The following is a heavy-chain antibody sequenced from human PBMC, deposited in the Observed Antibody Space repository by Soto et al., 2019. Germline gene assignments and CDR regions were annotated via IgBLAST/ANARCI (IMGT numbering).Heavy chain of an antibody. CDR1: GFTFSSYW. V-gene: IGHV3-7*05. J-gene: IGHJ6*02. D-gene: IGHD2-2*01. CDR3: AREGLVLVPTTVNSDYYYYAMDV. CDR2: IKQDGSEK. Sequence: GGSLRLSCAASGFTFSSYWMSWVRQAPGKGLEWVANIKQDGSEKYYVDSVKGRFTISRDNAKNSLYLQMNSLRAEDTAVYYCAREGLVLVPTTVNSDYYYYAMDVWGQGTTVTVSS.